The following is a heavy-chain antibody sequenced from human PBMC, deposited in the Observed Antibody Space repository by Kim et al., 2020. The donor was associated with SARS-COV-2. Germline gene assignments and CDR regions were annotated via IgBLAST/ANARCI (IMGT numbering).Heavy chain of an antibody. J-gene: IGHJ3*02. V-gene: IGHV4-39*01. Sequence: SETLSLTCTVSGASISSNSYYWAWIRQPPGKGLEWMGSIHYSGDTNHNPSLKSRVTMTVDTSKNQFSLRLTSLTAADTAAYYCARRVRTRADCSGDTCYTAAFVIWGQGTMVTVSS. CDR1: GASISSNSYY. CDR2: IHYSGDT. D-gene: IGHD2-15*01. CDR3: ARRVRTRADCSGDTCYTAAFVI.